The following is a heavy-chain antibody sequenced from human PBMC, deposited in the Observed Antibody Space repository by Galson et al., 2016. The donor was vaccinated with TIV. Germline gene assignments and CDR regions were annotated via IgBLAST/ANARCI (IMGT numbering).Heavy chain of an antibody. J-gene: IGHJ6*03. CDR2: INPVFGIP. D-gene: IGHD2-15*01. V-gene: IGHV1-69*13. CDR3: ARGKDRVSNYYYYMDV. CDR1: GGTFSSYG. Sequence: SVKVSCKASGGTFSSYGISWVRQAPGQGLEWMGGINPVFGIPNYAQKSQGRVTITAAETTSTAYMELTSLRSEDTAVYYCARGKDRVSNYYYYMDVWGKGTTITVSS.